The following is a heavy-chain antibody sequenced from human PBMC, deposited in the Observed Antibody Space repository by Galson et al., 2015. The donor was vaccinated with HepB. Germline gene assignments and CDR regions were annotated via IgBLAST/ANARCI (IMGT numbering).Heavy chain of an antibody. J-gene: IGHJ4*02. D-gene: IGHD4-17*01. V-gene: IGHV3-74*01. CDR3: ARDHRDYGDYDRFDY. CDR1: GFTFRSYW. CDR2: INSDGSTT. Sequence: SLRLSCAGSGFTFRSYWMHWVRHVPGKGLVWVSRINSDGSTTSYADSVKGRFTISRDNAKNTMYLQMNSLRAEDSAVYYCARDHRDYGDYDRFDYWGQGALVTVSS.